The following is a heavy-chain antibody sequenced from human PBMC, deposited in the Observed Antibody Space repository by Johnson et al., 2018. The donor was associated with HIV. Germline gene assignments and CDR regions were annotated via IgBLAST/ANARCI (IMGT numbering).Heavy chain of an antibody. CDR3: GLLGLRWAM. D-gene: IGHD3-10*02. CDR1: GFTFSSYA. Sequence: QVQLVESGGGVVQPGRSLRLSCAASGFTFSSYAMHWVRQAPGKGLEWVAVISYDGSNKYYADSVKGRFSLSRDISKNMLYLQMRSLRGDDTGHNVRGLLGLRWAMWG. V-gene: IGHV3-30*04. CDR2: ISYDGSNK. J-gene: IGHJ1*01.